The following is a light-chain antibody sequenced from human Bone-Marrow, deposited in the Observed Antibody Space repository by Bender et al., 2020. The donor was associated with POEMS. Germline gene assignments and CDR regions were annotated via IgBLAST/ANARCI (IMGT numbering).Light chain of an antibody. Sequence: QSVLTQPPSASGTPGQRVTISCSGSSSNIGSNFVYWYQQLPGAAPKLLIYRHAQRPSGVPNRFSGSKSGTSASLAISGLRSEDEADYYCAAWDDSLSGPVFGVGTKLTVL. CDR3: AAWDDSLSGPV. V-gene: IGLV1-47*01. J-gene: IGLJ2*01. CDR2: RHA. CDR1: SSNIGSNF.